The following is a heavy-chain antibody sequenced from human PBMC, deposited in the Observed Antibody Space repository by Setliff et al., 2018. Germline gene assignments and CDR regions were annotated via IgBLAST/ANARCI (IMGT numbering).Heavy chain of an antibody. CDR1: GGFIYDHY. CDR2: VYSDGET. Sequence: SETLSLTCTVSGGFIYDHYWTWIRQPAGKGLQWIGRVYSDGETDYSPSLKSRVTISVDKPNNQFSLNLKSMTAADTALYFCARERQGGFLEWSPFDSWGQGILVTVSS. J-gene: IGHJ4*02. V-gene: IGHV4-4*07. CDR3: ARERQGGFLEWSPFDS. D-gene: IGHD3-3*01.